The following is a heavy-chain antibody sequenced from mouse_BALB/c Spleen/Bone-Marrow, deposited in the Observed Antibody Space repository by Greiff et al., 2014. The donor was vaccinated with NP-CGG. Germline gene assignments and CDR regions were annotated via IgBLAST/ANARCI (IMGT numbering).Heavy chain of an antibody. J-gene: IGHJ4*01. CDR2: IYPGDGDT. CDR3: ARVYYGNLDY. CDR1: GYEFSSYW. D-gene: IGHD2-1*01. Sequence: QVQLQQSGAELVRPGSSVKISCKASGYEFSSYWMNWVKQRPGQGLEWIGQIYPGDGDTNYNGRFKGKATLTADKSSSTAYMQVSSLTSEDSAVYLCARVYYGNLDYWGQGTSVTASS. V-gene: IGHV1-80*01.